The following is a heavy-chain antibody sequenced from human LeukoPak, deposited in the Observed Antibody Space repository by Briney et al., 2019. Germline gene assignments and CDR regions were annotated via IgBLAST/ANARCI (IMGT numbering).Heavy chain of an antibody. CDR1: GCLFRSYA. V-gene: IGHV3-30*18. J-gene: IGHJ4*02. CDR3: AKVDDYYDNSGYSALHY. Sequence: PGGSLRLSCAASGCLFRSYAMHWARHAPGQGLEWLSVISYDGSKDDYADSVKGRFTISRDNSNNTLYLQMNSLRAEDTAVYYCAKVDDYYDNSGYSALHYWGQGTLVTVSS. D-gene: IGHD3-22*01. CDR2: ISYDGSKD.